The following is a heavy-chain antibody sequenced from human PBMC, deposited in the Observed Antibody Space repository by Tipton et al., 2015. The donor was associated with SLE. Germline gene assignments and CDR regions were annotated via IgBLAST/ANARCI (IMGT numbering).Heavy chain of an antibody. D-gene: IGHD2-15*01. CDR1: GFTFSDYY. CDR2: ISSSGSTI. Sequence: AVSGFTFSDYYMSWIRQAPGKGLEWVSYISSSGSTIYYADSVKGRFTISRDNAKNSLYLQMNSLRAEDTAVYYCAREGPSWYYYYYMDVWGKGTTVTVSS. V-gene: IGHV3-11*01. J-gene: IGHJ6*03. CDR3: AREGPSWYYYYYMDV.